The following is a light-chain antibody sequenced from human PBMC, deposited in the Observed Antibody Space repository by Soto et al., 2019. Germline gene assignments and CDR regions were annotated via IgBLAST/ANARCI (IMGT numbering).Light chain of an antibody. J-gene: IGLJ3*02. CDR3: SSYTTSNTPRL. CDR1: SNDIGGYNH. CDR2: EVS. Sequence: QSALTQPASVSGSPGQSITISCTGTSNDIGGYNHVSWYQQHPGKAPKLMIYEVSNRPPGVSSRFSGSKSGNTASLTISGLQTEDEADYYCSSYTTSNTPRLFGGGTKLTVL. V-gene: IGLV2-14*01.